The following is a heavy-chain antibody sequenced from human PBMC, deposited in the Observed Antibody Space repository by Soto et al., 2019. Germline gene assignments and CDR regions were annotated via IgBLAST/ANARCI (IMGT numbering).Heavy chain of an antibody. D-gene: IGHD2-2*01. J-gene: IGHJ5*02. Sequence: QVQLVQSGGEVKRPGASVKVSCKTSGYTFSNYGITWVRQAPGQPLEWLGWISLYSDCTNYAQKFQGRVSMTTDTSTTTAYMELRSLRSDDTAVYYWARVVPGAEAWFGPWGQGTLVTVSS. CDR3: ARVVPGAEAWFGP. CDR1: GYTFSNYG. CDR2: ISLYSDCT. V-gene: IGHV1-18*01.